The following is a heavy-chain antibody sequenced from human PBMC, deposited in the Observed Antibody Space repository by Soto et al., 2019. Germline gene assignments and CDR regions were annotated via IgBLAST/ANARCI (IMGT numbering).Heavy chain of an antibody. D-gene: IGHD2-15*01. J-gene: IGHJ4*02. V-gene: IGHV1-46*01. Sequence: QVQLVQSGAEVKRPGASVKVSCKASGYTFTTYYMHWVRQAPGPGLEWLGIINPNGGSTTYAQKFQGRVTMTRDTSTITVYLELSSLRSEDTAVYYCARAGYCSGGTCFHGNCDYWGQGTLVTVSA. CDR2: INPNGGST. CDR3: ARAGYCSGGTCFHGNCDY. CDR1: GYTFTTYY.